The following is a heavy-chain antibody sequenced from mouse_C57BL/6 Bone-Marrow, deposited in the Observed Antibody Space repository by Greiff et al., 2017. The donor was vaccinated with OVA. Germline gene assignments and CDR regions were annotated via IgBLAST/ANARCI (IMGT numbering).Heavy chain of an antibody. CDR3: ARNDGYYWAWFAY. CDR2: IDPANGNT. CDR1: GFNIKNTY. Sequence: VQLQQSVAELVRPGASVKLSCTASGFNIKNTYMHWVKQRPEQGLEWIGRIDPANGNTKYAPKFQGKATITADTSSNTAYLQLSSLTSEHTAIYSGARNDGYYWAWFAYGGQGNLVTVSA. V-gene: IGHV14-3*01. J-gene: IGHJ3*01. D-gene: IGHD2-3*01.